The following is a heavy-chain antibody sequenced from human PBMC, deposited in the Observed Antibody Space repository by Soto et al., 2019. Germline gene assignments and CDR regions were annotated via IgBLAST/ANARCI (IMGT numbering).Heavy chain of an antibody. Sequence: GGSLRLSCAASGFTFSNAWINWVRQAPGKGLEWIGRVKSKNDGGTTDFAAPVKGRFAISRDDSKNMVYLEMNSLQTEDTAIYYCTTDSYITSIIVRFDYWGHGTLVTVSS. D-gene: IGHD3-22*01. V-gene: IGHV3-15*07. J-gene: IGHJ4*01. CDR2: VKSKNDGGTT. CDR3: TTDSYITSIIVRFDY. CDR1: GFTFSNAW.